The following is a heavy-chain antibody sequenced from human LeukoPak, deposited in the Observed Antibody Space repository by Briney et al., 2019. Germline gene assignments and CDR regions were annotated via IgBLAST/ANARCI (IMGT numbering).Heavy chain of an antibody. D-gene: IGHD1-26*01. Sequence: SETLSLTCAVSGGSISSGGYSWSWIRQPPGKGLEWIGYIYYSGSTYYNPSLKSRVTISVDTSKNQLSLKLSSVTAEDTAVYYCTRQGASYSYYYYYYMDVWGKGTTVTISS. CDR3: TRQGASYSYYYYYYMDV. CDR1: GGSISSGGYS. J-gene: IGHJ6*03. V-gene: IGHV4-30-4*07. CDR2: IYYSGST.